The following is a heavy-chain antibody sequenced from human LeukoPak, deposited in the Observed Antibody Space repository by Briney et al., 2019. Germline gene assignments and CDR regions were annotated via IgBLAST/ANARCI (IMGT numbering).Heavy chain of an antibody. J-gene: IGHJ4*02. CDR1: GFTFSSYW. D-gene: IGHD2-15*01. Sequence: GGSLRLSCAASGFTFSSYWMSWIRQAPGRGLEWVANIKQDGSEKYYADSVKGRFTISRDNAKNSLYLQMNSLRVEDTAMYYCAADSGGSRYWGQGALATVSS. CDR3: AADSGGSRY. V-gene: IGHV3-7*01. CDR2: IKQDGSEK.